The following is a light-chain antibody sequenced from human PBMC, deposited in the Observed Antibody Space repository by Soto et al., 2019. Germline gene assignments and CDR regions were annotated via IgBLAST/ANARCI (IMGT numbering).Light chain of an antibody. Sequence: EIVLTQSPATLSLSPGERATLSCRASQSVSSYLAWYQQKPGQAPRLLIYGTSTRATGIPARFSGSGSGTEFTLTISSLQSEDFAVYYCQQYNNWPRTFGQGTK. CDR2: GTS. CDR3: QQYNNWPRT. CDR1: QSVSSY. V-gene: IGKV3-15*01. J-gene: IGKJ1*01.